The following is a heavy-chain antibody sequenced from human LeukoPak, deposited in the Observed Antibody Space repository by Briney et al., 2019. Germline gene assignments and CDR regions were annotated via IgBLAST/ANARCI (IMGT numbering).Heavy chain of an antibody. Sequence: GGSLRLSCVASGITFSNYAVSWVRQAPEKGLDWVSVISGSAHKIRYADSVKGRFTISRDNSKNTLYLQMNSLRAEDTAVYYCARDRATGDYYYYGMDVWGQGTTVTVSS. J-gene: IGHJ6*02. V-gene: IGHV3-23*01. D-gene: IGHD1-26*01. CDR1: GITFSNYA. CDR2: ISGSAHKI. CDR3: ARDRATGDYYYYGMDV.